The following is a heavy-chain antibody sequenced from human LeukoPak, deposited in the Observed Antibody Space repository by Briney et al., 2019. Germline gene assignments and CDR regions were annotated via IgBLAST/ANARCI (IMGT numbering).Heavy chain of an antibody. Sequence: GESLKISCKGSGYSFTSYWIGWVRQMPGKGLGWMGFIYPGDSDTRYSPSFQGQVTISANKSISTAYLQWSSLKASDTAMYYCARIDYGDYVDAFDIWGQGTMVTVSS. CDR3: ARIDYGDYVDAFDI. V-gene: IGHV5-51*01. CDR1: GYSFTSYW. D-gene: IGHD4-17*01. J-gene: IGHJ3*02. CDR2: IYPGDSDT.